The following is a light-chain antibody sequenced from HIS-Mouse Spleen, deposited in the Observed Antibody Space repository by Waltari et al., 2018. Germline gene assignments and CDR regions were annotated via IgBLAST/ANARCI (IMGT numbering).Light chain of an antibody. CDR2: SNN. CDR3: AAWDDSLNGWV. CDR1: SSNIGSNT. Sequence: QSVLTQPPSASGTPGQRVTISCSGSSSNIGSNTVNWYQQLPGTAPKLPIYSNNPRPSGVPDRFSGSKSGTSASLAISGLKSEDEADYYCAAWDDSLNGWVFGGGTKLTVL. J-gene: IGLJ3*02. V-gene: IGLV1-44*01.